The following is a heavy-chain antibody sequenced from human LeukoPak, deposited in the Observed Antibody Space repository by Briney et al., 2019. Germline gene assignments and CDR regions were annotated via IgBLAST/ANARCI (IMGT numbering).Heavy chain of an antibody. CDR2: INWNGGSI. V-gene: IGHV3-20*04. Sequence: GVSLRLSCAASGFTFDDYGMSWVRQAPGKGLEWVSGINWNGGSIGYADSVKGRFTISRDNAKNSLYLQMNSLRAEDTALYYCARDVLLWFGETRNYGMDVWGQGTTVTVSS. D-gene: IGHD3-10*01. CDR3: ARDVLLWFGETRNYGMDV. J-gene: IGHJ6*02. CDR1: GFTFDDYG.